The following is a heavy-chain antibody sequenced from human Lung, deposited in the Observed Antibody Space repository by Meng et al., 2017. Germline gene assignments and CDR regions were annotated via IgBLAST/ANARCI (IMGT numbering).Heavy chain of an antibody. J-gene: IGHJ4*02. D-gene: IGHD4-11*01. V-gene: IGHV4-34*01. CDR1: DWSFSDYY. CDR3: ARGPTTLAHDFDY. Sequence: VHLPQCGAGLLRPSGTLSLACVFSDWSFSDYYLSWIRQPPGKGLEWIGDINHSGSTHYNPSLESRATISVATSQNNLSLKLSSVTAADSAVYYCARGPTTLAHDFDYWGQGTLVTVSS. CDR2: INHSGST.